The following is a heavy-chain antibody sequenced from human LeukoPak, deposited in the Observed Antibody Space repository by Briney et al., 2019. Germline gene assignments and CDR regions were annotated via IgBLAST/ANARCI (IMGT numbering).Heavy chain of an antibody. J-gene: IGHJ4*02. CDR2: ISGSGDST. D-gene: IGHD1-26*01. CDR1: GLTFSSYA. Sequence: SGGSLRLSCAASGLTFSSYAMSWVRQAPGKGLEWVSAISGSGDSTYYADSVKGRFTISRDNYKNTPYLQMDSLRAEDPAIYYYEKDARLGAARGDNYLDHWGQGTLVTVSS. V-gene: IGHV3-23*01. CDR3: EKDARLGAARGDNYLDH.